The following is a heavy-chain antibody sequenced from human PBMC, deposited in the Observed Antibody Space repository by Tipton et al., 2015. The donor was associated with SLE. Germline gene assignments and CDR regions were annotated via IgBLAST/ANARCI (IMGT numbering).Heavy chain of an antibody. V-gene: IGHV4-59*07. CDR2: IYYSGST. CDR3: ARSSATGFYYMDV. CDR1: GGSITDYY. D-gene: IGHD3-10*01. Sequence: TLSLTCSVSGGSITDYYWSWIRQPPGKGLEWIGYIYYSGSTNYNPSLKSRVTISVDTSKNEFSLKLSSVTAADTAVYYCARSSATGFYYMDVWGKGTTVTVSS. J-gene: IGHJ6*03.